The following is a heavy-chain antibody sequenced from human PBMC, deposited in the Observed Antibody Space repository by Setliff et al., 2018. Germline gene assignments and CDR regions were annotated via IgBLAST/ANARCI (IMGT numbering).Heavy chain of an antibody. Sequence: SETLSLTCTVSGGSISSYYWSWIRQPPGKGLEWIGYVYIGGSANYNPSLKSRVTISVDTSKNQFSLKLSSVTAADTAVYYCAGAPGYSYGYYYYGMDVWGQGTTVTVSS. CDR1: GGSISSYY. CDR3: AGAPGYSYGYYYYGMDV. D-gene: IGHD5-18*01. J-gene: IGHJ6*02. V-gene: IGHV4-59*12. CDR2: VYIGGSA.